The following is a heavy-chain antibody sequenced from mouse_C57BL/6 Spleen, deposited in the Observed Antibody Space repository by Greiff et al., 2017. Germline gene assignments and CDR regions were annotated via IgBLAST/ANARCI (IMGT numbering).Heavy chain of an antibody. Sequence: QVQLQQSGAELVKPGASVKISCKASGYAFSSYWMNWVKQRPGKGLEWIGQIYPGDGDTNYNGKFKGKATLTADKSSSTAYMQLSSLTSEDSAVYIGAREGLRQDYAMDYWGQGTSVTVSS. CDR1: GYAFSSYW. CDR3: AREGLRQDYAMDY. J-gene: IGHJ4*01. CDR2: IYPGDGDT. D-gene: IGHD2-12*01. V-gene: IGHV1-80*01.